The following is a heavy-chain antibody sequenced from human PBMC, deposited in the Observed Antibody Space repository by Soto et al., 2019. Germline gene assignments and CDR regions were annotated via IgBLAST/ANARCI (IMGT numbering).Heavy chain of an antibody. D-gene: IGHD5-12*01. CDR1: GGSVSSGDYY. J-gene: IGHJ5*02. CDR2: IYSSGGT. V-gene: IGHV4-30-4*01. Sequence: KPSETLALTCTVSGGSVSSGDYYWSWIRQPPGKGLEWIGYIYSSGGTHYNPSLKGRITMSVDTSENHFSLKLSSVTAADTAVYYCARAYSGFASDNFDPRGQGTLVTVS. CDR3: ARAYSGFASDNFDP.